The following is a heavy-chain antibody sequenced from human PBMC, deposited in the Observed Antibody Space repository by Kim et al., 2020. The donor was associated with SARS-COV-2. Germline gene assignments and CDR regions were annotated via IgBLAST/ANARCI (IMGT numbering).Heavy chain of an antibody. V-gene: IGHV3-21*01. J-gene: IGHJ6*02. CDR2: ISSSSSYI. Sequence: GGSLRLSCAASGFTFSSYSMNWVRQAPGKGLEWVSSISSSSSYIYYADSVKGRFTISRDNAKNSLYLQMNSLRAEDTAVYYCARLSGYSSSSRARGTYYYGMGVWGQGTTVTVSS. CDR3: ARLSGYSSSSRARGTYYYGMGV. D-gene: IGHD6-6*01. CDR1: GFTFSSYS.